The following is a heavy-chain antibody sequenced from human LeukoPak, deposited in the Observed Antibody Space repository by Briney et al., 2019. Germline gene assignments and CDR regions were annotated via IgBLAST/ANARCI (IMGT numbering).Heavy chain of an antibody. CDR2: IYYSGST. D-gene: IGHD6-19*01. CDR1: GGSISSYY. V-gene: IGHV4-59*01. J-gene: IGHJ5*02. CDR3: ARERGYSSGWSNNWFDP. Sequence: SETLSLTCTVSGGSISSYYWSWIRQPPGKGLEWIGYIYYSGSTNYNPSLKSRVTISVDTSNNQFSLKLSSVTAADTAVYYCARERGYSSGWSNNWFDPWGQGTLVAVSS.